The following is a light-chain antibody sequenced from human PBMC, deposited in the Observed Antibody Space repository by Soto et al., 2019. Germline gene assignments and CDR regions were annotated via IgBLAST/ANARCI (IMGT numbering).Light chain of an antibody. CDR3: QHYNSYSEA. J-gene: IGKJ1*01. Sequence: DIEMTQSPSTVSGSVGDRFTITCRASQTISSWLAWYQQKPGKAPKLLIYKAFTLKSGITSRFSGSGSGTEFTLNISSLQPDEFATYYCQHYNSYSEAFGQGTKVDIK. CDR2: KAF. CDR1: QTISSW. V-gene: IGKV1-5*03.